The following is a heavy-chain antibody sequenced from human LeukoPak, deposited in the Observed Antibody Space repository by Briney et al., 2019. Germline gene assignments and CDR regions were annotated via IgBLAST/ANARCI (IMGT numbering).Heavy chain of an antibody. J-gene: IGHJ6*02. CDR3: AKPLSSAWTGMDV. Sequence: GGSLRLSCAASGFTFSTYGMHWVRQAPGKGLEWVAVISYDGSNKYYADSVKGRFAISRDNSKNTLYLQMNSLRAEDTAVYYCAKPLSSAWTGMDVWGQGTTVTVSS. D-gene: IGHD6-19*01. CDR1: GFTFSTYG. CDR2: ISYDGSNK. V-gene: IGHV3-30*18.